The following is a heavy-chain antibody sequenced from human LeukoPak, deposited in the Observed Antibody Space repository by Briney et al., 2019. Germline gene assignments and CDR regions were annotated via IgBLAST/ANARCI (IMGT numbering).Heavy chain of an antibody. V-gene: IGHV3-30*03. J-gene: IGHJ6*02. Sequence: GRSLRLSCAASGFTFSSCGMHWVRQAPGKGLEWVAVISYDGSNKYYADSVKGRFTISRDNSKNTLYLQMNSLRAEDTAVYYCAGELSPSSYYYYGMDVWGQGTTDTVSS. CDR2: ISYDGSNK. D-gene: IGHD3-16*02. CDR1: GFTFSSCG. CDR3: AGELSPSSYYYYGMDV.